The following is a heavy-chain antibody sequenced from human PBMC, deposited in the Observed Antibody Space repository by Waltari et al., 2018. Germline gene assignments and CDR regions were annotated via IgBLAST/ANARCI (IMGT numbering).Heavy chain of an antibody. V-gene: IGHV4-59*11. CDR1: GRSISSHH. Sequence: QVQLQESGPGLVKPSATLSLTCTVSGRSISSHHWSWIRQPPGKGLEWIGYIYYSGRNNYNPSLKSRVTISVDTTKNQFSLKLSSVTAADTAVYYCARVLFNRISAFSVVVAATGDWFDPWGQGTLVTVSS. J-gene: IGHJ5*02. CDR2: IYYSGRN. CDR3: ARVLFNRISAFSVVVAATGDWFDP. D-gene: IGHD2-15*01.